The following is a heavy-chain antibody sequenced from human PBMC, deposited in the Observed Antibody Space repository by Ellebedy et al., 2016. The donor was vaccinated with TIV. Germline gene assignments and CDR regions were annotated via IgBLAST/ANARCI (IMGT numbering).Heavy chain of an antibody. D-gene: IGHD1-26*01. CDR3: AKVGHRATPDDS. V-gene: IGHV5-51*01. CDR2: IDLSDSDT. J-gene: IGHJ4*02. CDR1: AYSFINYW. Sequence: GESLKISCQGSAYSFINYWIVWVRQMPGRGVEWMGIIDLSDSDTSYSPSFQGQVTISADRSVTTAYLHFNSLKPSDTAVYYCAKVGHRATPDDSWGQGTLVTVSS.